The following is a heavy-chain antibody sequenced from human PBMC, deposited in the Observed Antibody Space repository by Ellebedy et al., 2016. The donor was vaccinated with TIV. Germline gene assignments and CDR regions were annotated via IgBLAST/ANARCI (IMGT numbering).Heavy chain of an antibody. V-gene: IGHV3-7*01. CDR1: GFTFSSYG. D-gene: IGHD2-2*01. Sequence: GGSLRLSCAASGFTFSSYGMHWVRQAPGKGLEWVANMKQDGSEEYYVDSVKGRFIISRDNAKNSLYLQMNSLRAEDTAVYYCAGPAAIGTKTFDYWGQGTLVTVSS. J-gene: IGHJ4*02. CDR2: MKQDGSEE. CDR3: AGPAAIGTKTFDY.